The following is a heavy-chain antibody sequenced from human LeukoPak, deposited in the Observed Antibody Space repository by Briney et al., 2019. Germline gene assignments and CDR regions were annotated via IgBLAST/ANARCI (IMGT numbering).Heavy chain of an antibody. CDR1: GFTFSDEY. CDR2: VSNSGSSI. V-gene: IGHV3-11*01. D-gene: IGHD4-23*01. CDR3: TADEPGGYSDMIDY. J-gene: IGHJ4*02. Sequence: PGGSLRLSCAASGFTFSDEYMSWIRQAPGKGLEWISCVSNSGSSIYYADSVKGRFSISRDNVKNSLYLQMNSLRVEDTAVYYCTADEPGGYSDMIDYWGQGTLVTVSS.